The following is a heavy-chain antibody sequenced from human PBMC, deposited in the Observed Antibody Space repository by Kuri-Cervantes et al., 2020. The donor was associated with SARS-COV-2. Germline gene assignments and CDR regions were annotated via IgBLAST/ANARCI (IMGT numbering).Heavy chain of an antibody. CDR3: AHLEGYYDSSGYYDY. CDR1: GGSFSGYY. Sequence: SQILSLTCAVYGGSFSGYYWSWIRQPPGKGLEWIGEINHSGSTNYNPSLKSRVTISVDTSKNQFSLKLSSVTAADTAVYYCAHLEGYYDSSGYYDYWGQGTLVTVSS. D-gene: IGHD3-22*01. J-gene: IGHJ4*02. V-gene: IGHV4-34*01. CDR2: INHSGST.